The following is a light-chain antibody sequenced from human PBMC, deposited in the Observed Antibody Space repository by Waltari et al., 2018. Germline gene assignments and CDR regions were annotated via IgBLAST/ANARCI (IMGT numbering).Light chain of an antibody. V-gene: IGLV2-14*03. Sequence: HSALTQPASVSGSPGQSITISCTGTSSDVGGYNYVSWYQQHPGKAPKLMIFDVSKRPSGVSNRFSGAKPGNTASLTVSGLQAEDEAEYYCSSYISSDTLELFGGGTSLTVL. CDR2: DVS. CDR1: SSDVGGYNY. J-gene: IGLJ2*01. CDR3: SSYISSDTLEL.